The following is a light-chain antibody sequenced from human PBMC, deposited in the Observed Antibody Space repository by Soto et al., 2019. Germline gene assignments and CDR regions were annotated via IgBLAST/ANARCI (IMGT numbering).Light chain of an antibody. CDR2: AAS. J-gene: IGKJ1*01. CDR3: QNYNSAPWT. Sequence: DIQMTNPPPSLSASVGARVTSISRPSKGITDYLAWYQQKPGQVPNLLIYAASTLQSGVPSRFSGSGSGTDFTLTITGLQPEDVATYYCQNYNSAPWTFGQGTKVEIK. CDR1: KGITDY. V-gene: IGKV1-27*01.